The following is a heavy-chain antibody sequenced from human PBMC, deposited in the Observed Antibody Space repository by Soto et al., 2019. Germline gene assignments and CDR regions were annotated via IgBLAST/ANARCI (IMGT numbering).Heavy chain of an antibody. V-gene: IGHV1-69*06. CDR3: ARDYYHGRGSYSWYFDL. CDR2: IIPIFGTK. J-gene: IGHJ2*01. D-gene: IGHD3-22*01. CDR1: GGTFSNFP. Sequence: QVQLVQSGAEVKKPGSSVKVSCKASGGTFSNFPISWVRQAPGQGPEWMGNIIPIFGTKNFARKFQGRVTITADRSTSTAYMELSSLRSDDTAVYYCARDYYHGRGSYSWYFDLWGRGTLVTVSS.